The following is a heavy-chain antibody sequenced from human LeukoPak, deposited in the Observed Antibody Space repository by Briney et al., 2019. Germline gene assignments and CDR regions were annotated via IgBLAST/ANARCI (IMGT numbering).Heavy chain of an antibody. Sequence: GASVKVSCKASGYTFTSYGISWVRQAPGQGLEWMGRINPNSGGTNYAQKFQGRVTMTRDTSISTAYMELSRLRSDDTAVYYCARGRITMVRGVIISYYMDVWGEGTTVTVSS. D-gene: IGHD3-10*01. CDR2: INPNSGGT. CDR3: ARGRITMVRGVIISYYMDV. CDR1: GYTFTSYG. V-gene: IGHV1-2*06. J-gene: IGHJ6*03.